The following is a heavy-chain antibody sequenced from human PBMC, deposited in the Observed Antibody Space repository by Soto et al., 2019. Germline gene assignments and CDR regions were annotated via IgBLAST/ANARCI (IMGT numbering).Heavy chain of an antibody. CDR2: ISSSSSTI. CDR3: ASSKESGYDFSSDY. CDR1: GFTFSSYS. D-gene: IGHD5-12*01. Sequence: GGSLRLSCAASGFTFSSYSMNWVRQAPGKGLEWVSYISSSSSTIYYADSVKGRFTISRDNAKNSLYLQMNSLRDEDTAVYYCASSKESGYDFSSDYWGQGTLVTVSS. J-gene: IGHJ4*02. V-gene: IGHV3-48*02.